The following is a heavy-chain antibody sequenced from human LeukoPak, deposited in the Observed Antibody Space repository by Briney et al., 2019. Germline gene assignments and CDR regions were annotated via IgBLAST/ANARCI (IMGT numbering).Heavy chain of an antibody. CDR3: ARESTLLWFGELLDWFDP. J-gene: IGHJ5*02. V-gene: IGHV4-59*01. D-gene: IGHD3-10*01. CDR2: IYYSGST. CDR1: GGSISSDY. Sequence: SETLSLTCTVSGGSISSDYWSWIRQPPGKGLEWIGYIYYSGSTNYNPSLKSRVTISVDTSKNQFSLKLSSVTAADTAVYYCARESTLLWFGELLDWFDPWGQGTLVTVSS.